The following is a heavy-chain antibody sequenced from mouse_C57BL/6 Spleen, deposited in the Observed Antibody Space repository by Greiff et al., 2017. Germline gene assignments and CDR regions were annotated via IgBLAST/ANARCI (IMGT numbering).Heavy chain of an antibody. J-gene: IGHJ1*03. CDR3: AGSNYGDWYFDV. CDR2: ISNGGGST. Sequence: DVKLVESGGGLVQPGGSLKLSCAASGFTFSDYYMYWVRQTPEKRLEWVAYISNGGGSTYYPDTVKGRFTISRDNAKNTLYLQMSRLKSEDTAMYYCAGSNYGDWYFDVWGTGTTVTVSS. CDR1: GFTFSDYY. D-gene: IGHD2-5*01. V-gene: IGHV5-12*01.